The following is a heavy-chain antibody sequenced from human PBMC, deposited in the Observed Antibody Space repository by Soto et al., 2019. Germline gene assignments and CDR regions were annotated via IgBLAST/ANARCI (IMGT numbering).Heavy chain of an antibody. J-gene: IGHJ5*01. CDR3: ARGRYCLTGRCFPNWFDS. Sequence: SETLSLTCSVSGDSISTVDYFWAWIRQPPGQALEYIGYIYKSATTYYNPSFESRVAISLDTSRSQFSLNVTSVTAADTAAYFCARGRYCLTGRCFPNWFDSWGQGTLVTVSS. CDR1: GDSISTVDYF. V-gene: IGHV4-30-4*08. D-gene: IGHD2-15*01. CDR2: IYKSATT.